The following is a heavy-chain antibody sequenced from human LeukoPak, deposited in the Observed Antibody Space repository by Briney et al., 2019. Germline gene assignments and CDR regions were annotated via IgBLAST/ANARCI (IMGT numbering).Heavy chain of an antibody. CDR2: ISAYNGNT. CDR3: ARDMVRGVILY. J-gene: IGHJ4*02. Sequence: GASVKVSRKASGYTFTSYGISWVRQAPGQGLEWMGWISAYNGNTNYAQKLQGRVTMTTDTSTSTAYMELRSLRSDDTAVYNCARDMVRGVILYWGQGTLVTVSS. V-gene: IGHV1-18*01. CDR1: GYTFTSYG. D-gene: IGHD3-10*01.